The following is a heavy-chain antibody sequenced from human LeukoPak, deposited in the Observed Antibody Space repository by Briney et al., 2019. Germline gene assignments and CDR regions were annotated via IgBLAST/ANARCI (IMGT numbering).Heavy chain of an antibody. CDR3: ARDRGYTLRGLAV. CDR2: ISFDGSET. J-gene: IGHJ6*02. Sequence: GGSLRLSCAASGFSFSSHGIVWVRQAPGKGLEWLAVISFDGSETFYADSVEGRFSISRDYSRNAFLQMNSLRPDDTAVYYCARDRGYTLRGLAVWGRGTTVIVS. D-gene: IGHD2-2*02. CDR1: GFSFSSHG. V-gene: IGHV3-30*03.